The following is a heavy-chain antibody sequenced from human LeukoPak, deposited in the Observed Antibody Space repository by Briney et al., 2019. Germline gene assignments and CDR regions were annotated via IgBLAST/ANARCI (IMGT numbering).Heavy chain of an antibody. V-gene: IGHV1-69*02. J-gene: IGHJ4*02. CDR2: IIPILGIA. Sequence: GASVKVSCKASRGTFSSYTISWVRQAPGQGLEWMGRIIPILGIANYAQKFQGRVTITADKSTSTAYMELSSLRSEDTAVYYCARGKIGSAAAFDYWGQGTLVAVSS. D-gene: IGHD6-13*01. CDR3: ARGKIGSAAAFDY. CDR1: RGTFSSYT.